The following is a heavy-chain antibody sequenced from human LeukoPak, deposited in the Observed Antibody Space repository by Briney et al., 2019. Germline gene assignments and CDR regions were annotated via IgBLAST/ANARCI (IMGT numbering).Heavy chain of an antibody. D-gene: IGHD3-22*01. CDR3: ARWTISSGYSFDY. CDR2: IYYSGST. V-gene: IGHV4-61*08. CDR1: GGSISSGGYS. J-gene: IGHJ4*02. Sequence: PSETLSLTCTVSGGSISSGGYSWSWIRQHPVKGLEWIGYIYYSGSTNYNPSLKSRVTISVDTSKNQFSLKLSSVTAADTAVYYCARWTISSGYSFDYWGQGTLVTVSS.